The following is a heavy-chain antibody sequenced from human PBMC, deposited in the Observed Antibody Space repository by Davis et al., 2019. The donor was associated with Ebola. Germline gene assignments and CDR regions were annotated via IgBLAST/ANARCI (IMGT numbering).Heavy chain of an antibody. V-gene: IGHV4-59*08. CDR1: GGSMNSYF. CDR3: ARRKSGYVDY. J-gene: IGHJ4*02. D-gene: IGHD3-3*01. CDR2: IYYSGNT. Sequence: PGGSLRLSCTVSGGSMNSYFWSWIRQPPGKGLEWLGYIYYSGNTNYNPSLKSRVTISVDTSKNQFSLKLSSVTAADTAVYYCARRKSGYVDYWGQGTLVTVSS.